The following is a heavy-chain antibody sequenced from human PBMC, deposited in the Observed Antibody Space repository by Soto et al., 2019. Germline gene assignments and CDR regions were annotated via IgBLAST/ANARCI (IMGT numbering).Heavy chain of an antibody. D-gene: IGHD3-22*01. V-gene: IGHV3-23*01. CDR2: IRVSGDRT. CDR3: AKPGGDNHGYPKLTFDY. CDR1: GFTFSTYA. Sequence: GGSLRLSCAASGFTFSTYAMTWVRQAPGEGLEWVSSIRVSGDRTYYADSVKGRFTISRDNSKDTLYLHMNSLRAEDTAVYYCAKPGGDNHGYPKLTFDYWGQGTQGTVPQ. J-gene: IGHJ4*02.